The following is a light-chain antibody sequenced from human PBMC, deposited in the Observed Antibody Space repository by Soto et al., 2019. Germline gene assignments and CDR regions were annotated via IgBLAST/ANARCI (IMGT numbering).Light chain of an antibody. J-gene: IGKJ5*01. Sequence: EIVLTQSPATLSLSPGEISTLSCRSSQSVSSYLAWYQQKPGQPPRLLIYGASSRATGIPDRFSGSGSGTDFTLTISRLEPEDFAVYYCQQFGASLTWTFGQGTRLEI. V-gene: IGKV3-20*01. CDR2: GAS. CDR1: QSVSSY. CDR3: QQFGASLTWT.